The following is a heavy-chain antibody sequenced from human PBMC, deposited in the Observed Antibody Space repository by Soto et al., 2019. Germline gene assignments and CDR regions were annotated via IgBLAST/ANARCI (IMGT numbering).Heavy chain of an antibody. V-gene: IGHV1-8*01. D-gene: IGHD3-22*01. J-gene: IGHJ4*02. CDR1: GYTFTSYD. CDR2: MNPNSGNT. CDR3: ARDGPKSDYYDSSGSPGGFDY. Sequence: ASVKVSCKASGYTFTSYDINWVRQATGQGLEWMGWMNPNSGNTGYAQKFQGRVTMTRNTSISTAYMELSSLRSEGTAVYYCARDGPKSDYYDSSGSPGGFDYWGQGTLVTVSS.